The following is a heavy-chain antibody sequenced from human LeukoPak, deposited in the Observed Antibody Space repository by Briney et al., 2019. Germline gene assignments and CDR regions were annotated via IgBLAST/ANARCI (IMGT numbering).Heavy chain of an antibody. V-gene: IGHV3-23*01. CDR2: ISGSGGST. J-gene: IGHJ6*02. CDR1: GFTFSDYY. CDR3: ARFFRPKIVGATPRYYYYYGMDV. D-gene: IGHD1-26*01. Sequence: GGSLRLSCAASGFTFSDYYMSWIRQAPGKGLEWVSAISGSGGSTYYADSVKGRFTISRDNSKNTLYLQMNSLRAEDTAVYYCARFFRPKIVGATPRYYYYYGMDVWGQGTTVTVSS.